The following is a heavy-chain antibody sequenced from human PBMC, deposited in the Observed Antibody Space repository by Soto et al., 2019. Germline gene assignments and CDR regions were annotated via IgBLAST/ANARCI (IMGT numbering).Heavy chain of an antibody. V-gene: IGHV3-30*18. CDR3: AKVGSSIFGVVTDYYYYGMDV. D-gene: IGHD3-3*01. CDR2: ISYDGSNK. Sequence: GGSLRLSCAASGFTFSSYGMHWVRQAPGKGLEWVAVISYDGSNKYYADSVKGRFTISRDNSKNTLYLQMNSLRAEDTAVYYCAKVGSSIFGVVTDYYYYGMDVWGQGTTVTVSS. CDR1: GFTFSSYG. J-gene: IGHJ6*02.